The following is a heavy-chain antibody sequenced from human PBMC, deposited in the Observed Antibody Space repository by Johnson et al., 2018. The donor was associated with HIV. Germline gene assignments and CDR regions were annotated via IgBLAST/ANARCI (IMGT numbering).Heavy chain of an antibody. J-gene: IGHJ3*02. V-gene: IGHV3-30*04. D-gene: IGHD3-22*01. CDR1: GFTFRSYA. CDR3: ARVTMIVVVMQAFDI. Sequence: VQLVESGGGVVQPGRSLRLSCAASGFTFRSYAMHWVRQAPGTGLEWVAVISYDGSNKYYADSVKGRFTISRDNSKNTLYLQMNSLRAEDTAVYYCARVTMIVVVMQAFDIWGQGTMVTVSS. CDR2: ISYDGSNK.